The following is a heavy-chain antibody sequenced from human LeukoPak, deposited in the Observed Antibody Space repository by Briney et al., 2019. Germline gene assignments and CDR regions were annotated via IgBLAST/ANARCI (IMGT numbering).Heavy chain of an antibody. CDR3: VRNRNDYGDYVYDY. CDR2: IKQDGSEK. J-gene: IGHJ4*02. Sequence: GGSLRLSCAASGFTFSSYWMSWVRQAPGKGLEWVANIKQDGSEKYYVDSVKGRFTISRDNAKNSLYLQMNSLRAEDTAVFFCVRNRNDYGDYVYDYWGQGTLVTVSS. D-gene: IGHD4-17*01. CDR1: GFTFSSYW. V-gene: IGHV3-7*01.